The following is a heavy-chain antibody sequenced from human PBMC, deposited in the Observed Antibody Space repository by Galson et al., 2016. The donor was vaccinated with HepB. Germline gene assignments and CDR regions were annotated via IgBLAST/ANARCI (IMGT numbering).Heavy chain of an antibody. CDR2: ILYDGSNK. J-gene: IGHJ4*02. CDR1: GFSFSSYA. CDR3: ARTPELRRAF. V-gene: IGHV3-30-3*01. D-gene: IGHD1-7*01. Sequence: SLRLSCAASGFSFSSYAMHWVRQAPGKGLEWVALILYDGSNKYHADSVKGRFTISRDNSKNTLYLHMNSLRGEDTAVYYCARTPELRRAFWGQGTLVTVSS.